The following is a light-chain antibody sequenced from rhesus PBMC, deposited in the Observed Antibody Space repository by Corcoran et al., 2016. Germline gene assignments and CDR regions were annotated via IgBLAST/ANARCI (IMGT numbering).Light chain of an antibody. J-gene: IGKJ1*01. Sequence: DIQMTQSPSSLSASVGDRVTITCRASENVNNYLNWYQQKPGKAPKLLIYKSSTLQSGVPSRFRGSGSGTDDTFTSSSLQPEDVATYYCQHGYGTPRTFGQGTKVEIK. CDR3: QHGYGTPRT. V-gene: IGKV1-74*01. CDR2: KSS. CDR1: ENVNNY.